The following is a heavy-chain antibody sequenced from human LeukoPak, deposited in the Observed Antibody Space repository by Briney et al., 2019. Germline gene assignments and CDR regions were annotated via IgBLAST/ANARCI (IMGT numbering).Heavy chain of an antibody. CDR1: GYTFTSYG. D-gene: IGHD3-9*01. CDR2: INPNSGGT. V-gene: IGHV1-2*02. J-gene: IGHJ4*02. CDR3: ARHNIMTDNFDD. Sequence: ASVKVSCKASGYTFTSYGISWVRQAPGQGLEWMAWINPNSGGTKYAQKFQGRVTMTRDTSISTAYMELSRLRSDDTAVYYCARHNIMTDNFDDWGQGTLVTVSS.